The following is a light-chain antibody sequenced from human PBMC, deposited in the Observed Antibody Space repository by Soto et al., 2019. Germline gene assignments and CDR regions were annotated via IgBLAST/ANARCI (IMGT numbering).Light chain of an antibody. CDR1: QSVSSSQ. CDR2: GAS. V-gene: IGKV3-20*01. Sequence: EIVMTQSPATLSVSPLDSATLSCRAGQSVSSSQLAWYQQKPGQAPRLLVYGASSRATGIPERFSGSVSETDFTLSISRLEPEDFAVYYCQHYGNSPLTFGQGTRLEIK. CDR3: QHYGNSPLT. J-gene: IGKJ5*01.